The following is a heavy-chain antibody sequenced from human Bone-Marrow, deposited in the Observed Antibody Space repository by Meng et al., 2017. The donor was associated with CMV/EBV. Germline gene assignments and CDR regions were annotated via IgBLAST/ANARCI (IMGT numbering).Heavy chain of an antibody. D-gene: IGHD3-9*01. CDR2: MNPNSGNT. Sequence: ASVKVSCKASGYTFTSYDINWVRQATGQGLEWMGWMNPNSGNTGYAQKFQGRVTMTRSTSISTAYMELSSLRSEDTAVYYCARGNGYYDILTGHSAYYYGMDVWGQGTTVTVSS. V-gene: IGHV1-8*01. J-gene: IGHJ6*02. CDR3: ARGNGYYDILTGHSAYYYGMDV. CDR1: GYTFTSYD.